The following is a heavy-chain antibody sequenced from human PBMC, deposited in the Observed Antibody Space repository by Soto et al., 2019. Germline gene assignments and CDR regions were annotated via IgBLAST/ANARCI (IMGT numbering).Heavy chain of an antibody. Sequence: GGSLRLSCAASGFTVSSNYMSWVRQAPGKGLEWVSVIYSGGSTYYTDSVKGRFTISRDNSKNTLYLQMNSLRAEDTAVYYCARAHYGDPSPFDYWGQGTLVTVSS. CDR2: IYSGGST. D-gene: IGHD4-17*01. CDR3: ARAHYGDPSPFDY. CDR1: GFTVSSNY. V-gene: IGHV3-66*01. J-gene: IGHJ4*02.